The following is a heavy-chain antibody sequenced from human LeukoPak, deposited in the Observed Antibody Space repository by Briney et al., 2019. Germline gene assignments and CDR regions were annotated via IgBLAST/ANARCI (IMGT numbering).Heavy chain of an antibody. Sequence: GESLKISCKGSGYNFATDWIGWVRQMPGKGLEWMVIVYPDDSDVRYNPSFQGQVTISADKSINTAYLQWSSLKASDSAVYYCARVGGVGAYDYDFWGQGTLVTVSS. CDR1: GYNFATDW. V-gene: IGHV5-51*01. D-gene: IGHD5-12*01. CDR2: VYPDDSDV. CDR3: ARVGGVGAYDYDF. J-gene: IGHJ4*02.